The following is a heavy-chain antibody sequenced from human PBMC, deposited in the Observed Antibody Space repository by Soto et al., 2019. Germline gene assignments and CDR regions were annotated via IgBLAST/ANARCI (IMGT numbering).Heavy chain of an antibody. CDR1: GFTFSSYE. V-gene: IGHV3-48*03. CDR3: ARGHNPDDSSGYFRIGLDGMDV. CDR2: ISSSGSTI. Sequence: GGSLRLSCAASGFTFSSYEMNWVRQAPGKGLEWVSYISSSGSTIYYADSVKGRFTVSRDNAKNSLYLQMNSLRAEDTAVYYCARGHNPDDSSGYFRIGLDGMDVWGQGTTVTVSS. D-gene: IGHD3-22*01. J-gene: IGHJ6*02.